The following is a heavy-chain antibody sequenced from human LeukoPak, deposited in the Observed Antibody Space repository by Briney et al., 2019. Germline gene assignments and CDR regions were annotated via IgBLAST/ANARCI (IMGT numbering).Heavy chain of an antibody. CDR3: AKDYSDSRVGDVFFEF. CDR1: GLTFSNYA. CDR2: ITSGFTP. Sequence: PGGSLTLSCAASGLTFSNYAMSWFRQAPGKGLEWVSGITSGFTPHYADSVMGRFTISRNNSKNTFHLQMNSLRAEDTAVYYCAKDYSDSRVGDVFFEFWGQGTLVTVSS. D-gene: IGHD1-26*01. V-gene: IGHV3-23*01. J-gene: IGHJ4*02.